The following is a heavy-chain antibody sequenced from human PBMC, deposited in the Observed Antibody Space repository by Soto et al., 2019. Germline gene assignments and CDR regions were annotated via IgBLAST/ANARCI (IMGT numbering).Heavy chain of an antibody. J-gene: IGHJ6*02. V-gene: IGHV3-33*01. CDR2: IWYDGSNK. Sequence: GGSLRLSCAASGFTFSSYGMHWVRQAPGKGLEWVAVIWYDGSNKYYADSVKGRFTISRDNSKNTLYLQMNSLRAEDTAVYYCARGHHHITLRFLEWKNGMDVWGQGTTVTVSS. D-gene: IGHD3-3*01. CDR1: GFTFSSYG. CDR3: ARGHHHITLRFLEWKNGMDV.